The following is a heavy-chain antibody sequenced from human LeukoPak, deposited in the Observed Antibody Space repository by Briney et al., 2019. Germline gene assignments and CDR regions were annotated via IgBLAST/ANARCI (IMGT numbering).Heavy chain of an antibody. CDR1: GFTFSSYA. CDR3: AKDLLRTATIFGVVYLSPADY. J-gene: IGHJ4*02. D-gene: IGHD3-3*01. V-gene: IGHV3-23*01. CDR2: ISGSGGST. Sequence: GGSLRLSRAASGFTFSSYAMSWVRQAPGKGLEWVSAISGSGGSTYYADSVKGRFTISRDNSKNTLYLQMNSLRAEDTAVYYCAKDLLRTATIFGVVYLSPADYWGQGTLVTVSS.